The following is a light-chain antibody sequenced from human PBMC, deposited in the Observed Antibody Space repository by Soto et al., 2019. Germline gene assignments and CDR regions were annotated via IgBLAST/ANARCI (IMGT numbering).Light chain of an antibody. CDR1: SGSIASNY. CDR2: EDN. CDR3: QSYDSSRWV. V-gene: IGLV6-57*03. J-gene: IGLJ3*02. Sequence: NFMLTQPHSVSECPGKTVTISCTRSSGSIASNYVQWYQQRPGSAPTTVIYEDNQRPSGVPDRFSGSIDSSSNSASLTISGLKTEDEADYYCQSYDSSRWVFGGGTKLTVL.